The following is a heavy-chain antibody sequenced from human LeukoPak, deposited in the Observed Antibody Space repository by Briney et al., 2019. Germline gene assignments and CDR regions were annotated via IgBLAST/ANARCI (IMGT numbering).Heavy chain of an antibody. V-gene: IGHV1-18*01. Sequence: SVKVSCKASGYTFASYGISWVRQAPGQGLEWMGWISAYNGNTNYAQKLQGRVTMTTDTSTSTAYMELRSLRSDDTAVYYCASSEQQNWFDPWGQGTLVTVSS. D-gene: IGHD6-13*01. CDR3: ASSEQQNWFDP. J-gene: IGHJ5*02. CDR1: GYTFASYG. CDR2: ISAYNGNT.